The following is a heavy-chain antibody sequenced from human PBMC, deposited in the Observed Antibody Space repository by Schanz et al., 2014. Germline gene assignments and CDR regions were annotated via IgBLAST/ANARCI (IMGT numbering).Heavy chain of an antibody. CDR3: ARLATSKSRLGDAVDI. J-gene: IGHJ3*02. D-gene: IGHD6-6*01. V-gene: IGHV3-30*04. CDR1: RFIFDGYA. CDR2: ISSDGTNK. Sequence: QVQLVESGGGVVQPGGSLRLSCAAPRFIFDGYAMHWVRQAPGKGLNWVAVISSDGTNKYYADSVQGRFTLSKDFSKDTLYLQLTSLRPEDTAVYYCARLATSKSRLGDAVDIWGQGTMVTVSS.